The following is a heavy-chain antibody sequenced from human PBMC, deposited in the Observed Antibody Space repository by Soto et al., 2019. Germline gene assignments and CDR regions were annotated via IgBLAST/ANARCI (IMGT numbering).Heavy chain of an antibody. CDR2: ISGSGGST. V-gene: IGHV3-23*01. D-gene: IGHD6-19*01. CDR3: AKDWHESISVAFLRQRFDY. J-gene: IGHJ4*02. CDR1: GFTFSSYA. Sequence: EVQLLESGGGMVQPGGSLRLSCAASGFTFSSYAMSWVRQAPGKGLEWVSAISGSGGSTYYADSVKGRFTISRDNSKNTQELQMNSLRPEDTAVYYYAKDWHESISVAFLRQRFDYWGQGTLVTVSS.